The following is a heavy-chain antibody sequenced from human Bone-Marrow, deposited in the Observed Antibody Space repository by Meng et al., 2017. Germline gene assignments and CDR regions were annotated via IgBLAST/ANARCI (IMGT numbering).Heavy chain of an antibody. J-gene: IGHJ6*02. CDR3: ANGDAVRRMDV. Sequence: ASVTVSCKASGYTFTSYYMHWVRQAPGQGLEWMGIINPSGGSTSYAQKFQGRVTMTRDTSTSTVYMELSSLRSEDTAVYYCANGDAVRRMDVWGQGTTVTVSS. V-gene: IGHV1-46*01. D-gene: IGHD4-17*01. CDR2: INPSGGST. CDR1: GYTFTSYY.